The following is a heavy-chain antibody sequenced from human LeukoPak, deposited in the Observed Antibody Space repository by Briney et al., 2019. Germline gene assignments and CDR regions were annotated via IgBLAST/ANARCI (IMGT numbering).Heavy chain of an antibody. CDR1: GFTFGSYA. CDR3: AKEPTPGGAFYFDS. J-gene: IGHJ4*02. Sequence: GGSLRLSCAASGFTFGSYAMSWVRQAPGKGLEWVSTISDRGGTTYLVDSVKGRFTISRENSENTLYLQMNSLRAEDTALYYCAKEPTPGGAFYFDSWGQGTLVTVSS. D-gene: IGHD3-10*01. CDR2: ISDRGGTT. V-gene: IGHV3-23*01.